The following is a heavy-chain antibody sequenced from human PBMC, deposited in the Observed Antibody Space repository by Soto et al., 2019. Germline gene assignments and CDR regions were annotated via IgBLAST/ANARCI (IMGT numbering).Heavy chain of an antibody. D-gene: IGHD3-3*01. J-gene: IGHJ4*02. CDR2: ISAHNGNT. V-gene: IGHV1-18*01. CDR1: GYTFTSYG. CDR3: ARVRDFWSGHPFDY. Sequence: GASVKVSCKASGYTFTSYGISWGRQAPGQGLEWMGWISAHNGNTNYEQKLQGRVTVTTDTSTSTAYMELRSLRSDDTAVYYCARVRDFWSGHPFDYWGQGTLVTVSS.